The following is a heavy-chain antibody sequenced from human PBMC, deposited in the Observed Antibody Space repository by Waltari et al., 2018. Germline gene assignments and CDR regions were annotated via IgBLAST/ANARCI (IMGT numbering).Heavy chain of an antibody. CDR3: ARDSSPVYDNIWYDALDI. CDR2: IETDGSKE. J-gene: IGHJ3*02. CDR1: GVSLGVYL. Sequence: EVQVVEAGGALVQRGGSRKPACGALGVSLGVYLWSWGGQAPGKGLEWVANIETDGSKEFYADSVKGRFTISRDNSMNSVYLQMNSLRAEDTAVYYCARDSSPVYDNIWYDALDIWGQGTMVTVSS. V-gene: IGHV3-7*04. D-gene: IGHD3-16*01.